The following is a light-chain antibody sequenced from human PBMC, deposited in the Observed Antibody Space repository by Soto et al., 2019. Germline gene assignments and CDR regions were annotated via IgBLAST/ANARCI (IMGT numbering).Light chain of an antibody. CDR2: LDSDGSH. V-gene: IGLV4-69*01. J-gene: IGLJ2*01. CDR3: QTWGTGIHVV. CDR1: SGHSSYA. Sequence: QTVVTQSPSASASLGASVKLTCTLSSGHSSYAIAWHQQQPEKGPRYLMKLDSDGSHTKGDAIPDRFSGSRSGAERYLTISSLQSEDEADYYCQTWGTGIHVVFGGGTKLTVL.